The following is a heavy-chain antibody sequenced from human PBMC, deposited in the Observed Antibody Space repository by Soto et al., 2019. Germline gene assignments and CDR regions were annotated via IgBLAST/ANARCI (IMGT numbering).Heavy chain of an antibody. CDR1: GGPINNYY. Sequence: GTLSLTCTVLGGPINNYYWSWILKPPGRGLEWIGYMYYSGSTNYNPSLKRRLALSVHTTKNQFSLNLSSVTTPDTAVYYSARAGTSSWYVYFDYWGQGAQVTVSS. CDR3: ARAGTSSWYVYFDY. J-gene: IGHJ4*02. D-gene: IGHD6-13*01. CDR2: MYYSGST. V-gene: IGHV4-59*01.